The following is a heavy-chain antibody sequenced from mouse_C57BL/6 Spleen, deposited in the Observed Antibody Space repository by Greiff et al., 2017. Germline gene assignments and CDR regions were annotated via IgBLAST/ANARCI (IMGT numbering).Heavy chain of an antibody. CDR1: GYAFTNYW. CDR3: AREWYCSIEY. D-gene: IGHD1-1*01. Sequence: VQLQQSGAELVRPGASVKVSCKASGYAFTNYWIEWVKQRPGQGLEWIGVINPGSGGTNYNEKFKGKATLTADTSSSIAYMQLSSLTSEDSAVYFCAREWYCSIEYWGQGTTLTVSS. J-gene: IGHJ2*01. CDR2: INPGSGGT. V-gene: IGHV1-54*01.